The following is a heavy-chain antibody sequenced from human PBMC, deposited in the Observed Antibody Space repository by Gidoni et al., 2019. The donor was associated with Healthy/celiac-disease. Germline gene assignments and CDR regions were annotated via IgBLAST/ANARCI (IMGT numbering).Heavy chain of an antibody. Sequence: QVTLKESGPVLVKPTEPLTLTCTVSGFSLSNARMGVSWIRQPPGKALEWLAHIFSNDEKSYSTSLKSRLTISKDTSKSQVVLTMTNMDPVDTATYYCARMVGAVAGIDYWGQGTLVTVSS. D-gene: IGHD6-19*01. CDR1: GFSLSNARMG. CDR2: IFSNDEK. CDR3: ARMVGAVAGIDY. V-gene: IGHV2-26*01. J-gene: IGHJ4*02.